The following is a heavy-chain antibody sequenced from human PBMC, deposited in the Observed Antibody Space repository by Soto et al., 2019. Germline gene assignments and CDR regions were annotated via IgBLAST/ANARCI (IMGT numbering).Heavy chain of an antibody. D-gene: IGHD6-13*01. CDR2: ISAYNGNT. V-gene: IGHV1-18*01. J-gene: IGHJ6*02. CDR3: ARCVPTRSWYTCYGWDV. Sequence: APVKVSCKASGYTFTSYCISWVRQAPGQGLEWMGWISAYNGNTNYAQKLQGRVTMTTDTSTSTAYMELRSLRSDDTAVYYCARCVPTRSWYTCYGWDVGGRGNRVTVSS. CDR1: GYTFTSYC.